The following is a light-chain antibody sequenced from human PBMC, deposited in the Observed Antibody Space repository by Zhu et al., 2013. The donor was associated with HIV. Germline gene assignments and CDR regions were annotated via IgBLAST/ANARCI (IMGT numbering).Light chain of an antibody. J-gene: IGKJ1*01. CDR3: QHYNSFPVS. CDR2: KVA. V-gene: IGKV1-5*03. Sequence: DIQMTQSPSVLSASVGDRVTITCRASQTLNNWLAWYQQRPGKAPKLLIYKVATLQSGVPSRFSGSGSGTEYTLTISSLQADDFATYYCQHYNSFPVSFGQGTKVDIK. CDR1: QTLNNW.